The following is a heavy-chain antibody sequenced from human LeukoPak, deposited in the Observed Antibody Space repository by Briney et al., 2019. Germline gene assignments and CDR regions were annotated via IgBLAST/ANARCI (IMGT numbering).Heavy chain of an antibody. D-gene: IGHD2-2*01. CDR3: AGGVVPAALYWYFDL. V-gene: IGHV3-20*01. Sequence: GGSLRLSCAASGFTFDDYGMSWVRQAPGKGLEWVSGINWNGGSTGYADSVKGRFTISRDNAKNSLYLQMNSLRAEDTALYHCAGGVVPAALYWYFDLWGRGTLVTVSS. CDR2: INWNGGST. J-gene: IGHJ2*01. CDR1: GFTFDDYG.